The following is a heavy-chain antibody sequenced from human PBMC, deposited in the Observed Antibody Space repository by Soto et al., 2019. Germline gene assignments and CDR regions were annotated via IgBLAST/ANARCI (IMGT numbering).Heavy chain of an antibody. D-gene: IGHD3-16*01. J-gene: IGHJ6*02. V-gene: IGHV3-66*01. CDR2: IYSGGAT. CDR3: VRNYGAV. Sequence: EVQLVESGGGLVQPGGSLRLSCAVSGFSVTTNHMTWVRQAPGKGLEWVSIIYSGGATDYADSVKGRRTISRDNSKNTLHLQMNSLRGADTAIYYCVRNYGAVSGQGTTVTVSS. CDR1: GFSVTTNH.